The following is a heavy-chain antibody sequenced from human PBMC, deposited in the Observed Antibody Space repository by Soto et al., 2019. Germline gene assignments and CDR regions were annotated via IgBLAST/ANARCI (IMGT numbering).Heavy chain of an antibody. CDR1: GYTFASYG. Sequence: SVKVSCKASGYTFASYGISWVRQAPGQGLDWMGWISAYNGNTNYAQKLQGRVTMTTDTSTSTAYMELRSLRSDDTAVYYCARGLLLGYCSGGSCYPDAFDIWGQGTMVTVSS. J-gene: IGHJ3*02. D-gene: IGHD2-15*01. CDR3: ARGLLLGYCSGGSCYPDAFDI. CDR2: ISAYNGNT. V-gene: IGHV1-18*01.